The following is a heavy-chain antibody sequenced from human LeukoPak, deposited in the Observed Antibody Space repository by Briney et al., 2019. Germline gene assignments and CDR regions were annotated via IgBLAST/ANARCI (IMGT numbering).Heavy chain of an antibody. D-gene: IGHD5-18*01. V-gene: IGHV3-66*02. CDR3: ASTVDTAMDGYYYYYYMDV. J-gene: IGHJ6*03. CDR2: IYSSGST. Sequence: GGSLRLSCAASGFTVSSNYMSWVRQAPGKGLEWVSVIYSSGSTYYADSVKGRFAISRDNSKNTLYLQMNSLRAEDTAVYYCASTVDTAMDGYYYYYYMDVWGKGTTVTVSS. CDR1: GFTVSSNY.